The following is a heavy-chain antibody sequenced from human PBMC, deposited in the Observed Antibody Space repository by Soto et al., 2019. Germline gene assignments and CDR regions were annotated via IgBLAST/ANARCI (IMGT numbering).Heavy chain of an antibody. D-gene: IGHD3-22*01. J-gene: IGHJ4*02. Sequence: GGSLRLSCAASGFTFSSYEMNWVRQAPGKGLEWVSYISSSGSTIYYADSVKGRFTISRDNAKNSLYLQMNSLRAEDTAVYYCETEIAVIKDFDYWGQGTLVTVSS. CDR3: ETEIAVIKDFDY. V-gene: IGHV3-48*03. CDR1: GFTFSSYE. CDR2: ISSSGSTI.